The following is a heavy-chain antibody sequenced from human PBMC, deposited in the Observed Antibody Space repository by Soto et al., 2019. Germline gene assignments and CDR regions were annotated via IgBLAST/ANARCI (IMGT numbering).Heavy chain of an antibody. CDR1: GGSISSSSYY. CDR3: ARGSIFIPYYYYGMDV. J-gene: IGHJ6*02. V-gene: IGHV4-39*01. CDR2: IYYSGST. Sequence: SETLSLTCTVSGGSISSSSYYWGWIRQPPGKGLEWIGSIYYSGSTYYNPSLKSRVTISVDTSKNQFSLKLSSVTAADTAVYYCARGSIFIPYYYYGMDVWGQGTTVTVSS. D-gene: IGHD3-3*02.